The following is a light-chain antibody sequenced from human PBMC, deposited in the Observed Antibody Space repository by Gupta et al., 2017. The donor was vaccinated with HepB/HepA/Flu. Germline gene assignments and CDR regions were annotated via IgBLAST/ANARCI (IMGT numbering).Light chain of an antibody. V-gene: IGKV2-28*01. J-gene: IGKJ1*01. CDR2: LGS. CDR1: QSLLHSYGYNY. Sequence: DIVMTQSPLSLSVTPGESASISCNASQSLLHSYGYNYVDWFVQRPGQPPQSLMYLGSNRAPGVPDRCSGSGSGTTYTLRISKVEAGDVGVYYCRQTLQTQGKFGQGTKVDIK. CDR3: RQTLQTQGK.